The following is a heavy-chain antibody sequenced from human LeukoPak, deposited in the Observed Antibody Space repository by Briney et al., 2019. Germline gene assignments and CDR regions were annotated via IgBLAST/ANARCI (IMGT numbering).Heavy chain of an antibody. Sequence: TGGSLRLSCVASGFTFSSYAMNWVRQAPEKGLEWVSSISPSGVSTLYADSVKGRFTISRDKSKNTMYLQMNSLRAEDTAVYYCARRSVSGSYFFDYWGQGALVTVSS. J-gene: IGHJ4*02. CDR2: ISPSGVST. CDR3: ARRSVSGSYFFDY. V-gene: IGHV3-23*01. D-gene: IGHD1-26*01. CDR1: GFTFSSYA.